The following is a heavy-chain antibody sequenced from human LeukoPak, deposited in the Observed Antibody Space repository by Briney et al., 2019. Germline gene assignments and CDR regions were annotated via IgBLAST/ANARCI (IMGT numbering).Heavy chain of an antibody. CDR2: FCRSGPAT. Sequence: PGGPLTLPCAPSGFTFGSSAMSWARQAPGKGPEWVSTFCRSGPATYSADSVTGRFTIFRDNSNTTPYLQMNSLRAEATAVSYCAKGSLGSWYYFDYWGQGTLVTVSS. CDR1: GFTFGSSA. CDR3: AKGSLGSWYYFDY. D-gene: IGHD6-13*01. V-gene: IGHV3-23*01. J-gene: IGHJ4*02.